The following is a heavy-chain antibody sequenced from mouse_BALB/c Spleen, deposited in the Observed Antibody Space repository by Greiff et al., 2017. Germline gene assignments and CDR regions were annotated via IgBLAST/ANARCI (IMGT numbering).Heavy chain of an antibody. J-gene: IGHJ4*01. V-gene: IGHV10-1*02. CDR2: IRSKSNNYAT. CDR1: GFTFNTYA. CDR3: VRHDPPIPSYYGSSYAMDY. Sequence: EVKLVESGGGLVQPKGSLKLSCAASGFTFNTYAMNWVRQAPGKGLEWVARIRSKSNNYATYYADSVKDRFTISRDDSQSMLYLQMNNLKTEDTAMYYCVRHDPPIPSYYGSSYAMDYWGQGTSVTVSS. D-gene: IGHD1-1*01.